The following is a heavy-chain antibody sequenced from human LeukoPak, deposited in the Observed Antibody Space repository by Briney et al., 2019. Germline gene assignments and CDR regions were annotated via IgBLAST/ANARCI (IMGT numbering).Heavy chain of an antibody. Sequence: GGSLRLSCAASGFTFSSYSMNWVRQAPGKGLEWVSYISSSSSTIYYADSVRGRFTISRDNAKNSLYLQMNSLRAEDTAVYYCARDRIWFGEFLYYFDYWGQGTLVTVSS. CDR3: ARDRIWFGEFLYYFDY. D-gene: IGHD3-10*01. CDR2: ISSSSSTI. V-gene: IGHV3-48*01. J-gene: IGHJ4*02. CDR1: GFTFSSYS.